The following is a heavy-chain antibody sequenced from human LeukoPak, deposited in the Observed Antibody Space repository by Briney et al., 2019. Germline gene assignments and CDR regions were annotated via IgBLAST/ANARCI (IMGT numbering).Heavy chain of an antibody. D-gene: IGHD6-13*01. Sequence: GGSLRLSCAASGFTFSSYWMSWVRLAPGKGLEWVANIKQDGSEKYYVDSVKGRFTISRDNAKNSLYLQMNSLRAEDTAVYYCARGPDKIAAAVPRNYYYYGMDVWGQGTTVTVSS. CDR1: GFTFSSYW. V-gene: IGHV3-7*01. CDR3: ARGPDKIAAAVPRNYYYYGMDV. J-gene: IGHJ6*02. CDR2: IKQDGSEK.